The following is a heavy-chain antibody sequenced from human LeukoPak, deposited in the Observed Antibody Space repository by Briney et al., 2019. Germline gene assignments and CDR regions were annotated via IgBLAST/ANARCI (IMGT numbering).Heavy chain of an antibody. V-gene: IGHV1-8*03. CDR3: AREGCTNGVCYPYYYYYMDV. J-gene: IGHJ6*03. CDR2: MNPNSGNT. CDR1: GYTFTSYE. Sequence: ASVKVSCKASGYTFTSYEINWVRQATGQGLEWMGWMNPNSGNTGYAQKFQGRVTITRNTSISTAYMELSRLRSEDTAVYYCAREGCTNGVCYPYYYYYMDVWGKGTTVTVSS. D-gene: IGHD2-8*01.